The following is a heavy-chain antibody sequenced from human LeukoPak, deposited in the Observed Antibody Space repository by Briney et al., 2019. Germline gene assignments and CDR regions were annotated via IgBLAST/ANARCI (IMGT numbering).Heavy chain of an antibody. D-gene: IGHD1-26*01. CDR3: ARRSIVGASNWFDP. J-gene: IGHJ5*02. Sequence: GGSLRLSCAASGFTFSSYWMSWVRQAPGKGLEWVANIKQDGSEKYYVDSVKGRFTISRDNAKNSLYLQMNSLRAEDTAVYYCARRSIVGASNWFDPWGQGTLVTVSS. CDR2: IKQDGSEK. CDR1: GFTFSSYW. V-gene: IGHV3-7*01.